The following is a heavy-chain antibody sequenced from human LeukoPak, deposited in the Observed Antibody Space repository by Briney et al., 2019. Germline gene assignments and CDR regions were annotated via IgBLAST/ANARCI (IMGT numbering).Heavy chain of an antibody. J-gene: IGHJ2*01. CDR1: GYSISSTNW. CDR3: ARVYYSRSYDYWYFDL. D-gene: IGHD6-13*01. Sequence: PSETLSLTCAVSGYSISSTNWWGWIRQPPGKGLEWIGYIYYSGSTNYNPSLKSRVIISVDTSKNQFSLKLSSVTAADTAVYYCARVYYSRSYDYWYFDLWGRGTLVTVSS. V-gene: IGHV4-28*03. CDR2: IYYSGST.